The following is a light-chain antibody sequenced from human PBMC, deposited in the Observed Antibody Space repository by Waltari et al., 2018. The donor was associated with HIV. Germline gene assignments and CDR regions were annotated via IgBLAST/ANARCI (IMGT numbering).Light chain of an antibody. J-gene: IGLJ2*01. CDR1: TSNIGKNF. V-gene: IGLV1-51*01. Sequence: QSVLTQPPSVSAAPGQKVTFSCSGSTSNIGKNFVSWYQQLPAAAPKLIIYDNNKRPSGAPDRLSACRAATSATLAITGRQTGGEADYYCGTWDSSVSAGVFGGGTKLTVL. CDR3: GTWDSSVSAGV. CDR2: DNN.